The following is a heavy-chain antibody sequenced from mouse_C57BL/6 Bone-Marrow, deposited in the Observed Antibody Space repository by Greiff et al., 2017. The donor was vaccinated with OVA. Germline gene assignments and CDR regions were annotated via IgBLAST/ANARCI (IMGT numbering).Heavy chain of an antibody. CDR3: ARKFLYYFDY. J-gene: IGHJ2*01. V-gene: IGHV5-16*01. CDR2: INDDGSST. CDR1: GFTFSDYY. Sequence: EVKVVESEGGLVQPGSSMKLSCTASGFTFSDYYMAWVRQVPEKGLEWVANINDDGSSTYYLASLKSRFIISSDNAKNILYLQMSSLKSEDTATYYCARKFLYYFDYWGQGTTLTVSS.